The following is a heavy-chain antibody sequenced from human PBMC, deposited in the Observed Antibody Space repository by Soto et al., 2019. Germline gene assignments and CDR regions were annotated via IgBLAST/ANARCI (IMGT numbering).Heavy chain of an antibody. Sequence: QVQLVESGGGVVQTGRSLRLSCAASGFTFSSYGMHWVRQAPGKGLEWVAFIWYDGSNKYYTDSVKGRFTISRDNSKNTVFLQMSSLSAEDTAVYYCARGASAVAASLDYWAQGTLVSVSS. CDR3: ARGASAVAASLDY. CDR1: GFTFSSYG. V-gene: IGHV3-33*01. D-gene: IGHD6-19*01. CDR2: IWYDGSNK. J-gene: IGHJ4*02.